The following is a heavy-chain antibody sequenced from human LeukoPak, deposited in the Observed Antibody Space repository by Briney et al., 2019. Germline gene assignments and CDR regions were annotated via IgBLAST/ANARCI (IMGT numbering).Heavy chain of an antibody. Sequence: SETLSLTCSVSGYSVSSGYYWGWIRQPPGKGLEWIGYIYYSGSTYYNPSLKSRVTISVDTSKNQFSLKLSSVTAADTAVYYCARVRRVLWFGELSPAFDYWGQGTLVTVSS. D-gene: IGHD3-10*01. CDR3: ARVRRVLWFGELSPAFDY. CDR1: GYSVSSGYY. CDR2: IYYSGST. V-gene: IGHV4-38-2*02. J-gene: IGHJ4*02.